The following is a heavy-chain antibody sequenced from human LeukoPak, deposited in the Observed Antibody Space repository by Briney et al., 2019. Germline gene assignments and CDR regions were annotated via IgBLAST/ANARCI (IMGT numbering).Heavy chain of an antibody. D-gene: IGHD3-3*01. J-gene: IGHJ6*02. CDR2: ISAYNGNT. CDR1: GYTFTSYG. V-gene: IGHV1-18*01. Sequence: ASVKVSCKASGYTFTSYGISWVRQAPGQGLEWMGWISAYNGNTNYAQKLQGRVTMTTDTSTSTAYMELRSLRSDDTAVYYCARDLSPHTIFGVVIYYYYGMDVWGQGTTVTVSS. CDR3: ARDLSPHTIFGVVIYYYYGMDV.